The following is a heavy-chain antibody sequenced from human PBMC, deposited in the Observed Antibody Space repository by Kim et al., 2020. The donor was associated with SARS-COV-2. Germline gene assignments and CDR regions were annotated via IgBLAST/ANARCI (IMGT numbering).Heavy chain of an antibody. CDR2: DN. V-gene: IGHV3-7*03. D-gene: IGHD2-2*01. Sequence: DNYDLDSVKSRFTISRDNAKNSLYLQMSSLRADDTATYYCARAGPPAAFDYWGQGTLVTVSS. J-gene: IGHJ4*02. CDR3: ARAGPPAAFDY.